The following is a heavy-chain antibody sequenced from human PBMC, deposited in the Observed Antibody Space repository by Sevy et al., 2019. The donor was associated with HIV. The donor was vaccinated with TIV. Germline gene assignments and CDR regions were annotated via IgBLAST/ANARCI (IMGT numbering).Heavy chain of an antibody. Sequence: GGSLRLSCTASGFTFSNAWMSWVRQAPGKGLEWVGRIKSTTDGGTTDYAAPVKGRVTISRDDSKNTLYLQMNSLKTEDTAVYYCTTDSTQPLIVGATWSDASDIWGQGTMVTVSS. V-gene: IGHV3-15*01. CDR2: IKSTTDGGTT. CDR1: GFTFSNAW. CDR3: TTDSTQPLIVGATWSDASDI. D-gene: IGHD1-26*01. J-gene: IGHJ3*02.